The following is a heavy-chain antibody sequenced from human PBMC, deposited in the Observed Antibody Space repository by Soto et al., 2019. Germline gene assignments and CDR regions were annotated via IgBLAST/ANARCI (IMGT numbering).Heavy chain of an antibody. CDR2: MNPNSGNT. J-gene: IGHJ3*02. D-gene: IGHD2-15*01. CDR3: ARDVDIVVVVAAVRGWAFDI. CDR1: GYSFTTYD. V-gene: IGHV1-8*01. Sequence: ASVKVSCKASGYSFTTYDINWVRQATGQGLEWMGWMNPNSGNTGYAQKFQGRVTMTRNTSMSAVYMELSSLRSEDTAVYYCARDVDIVVVVAAVRGWAFDIWGQGTMVTVSS.